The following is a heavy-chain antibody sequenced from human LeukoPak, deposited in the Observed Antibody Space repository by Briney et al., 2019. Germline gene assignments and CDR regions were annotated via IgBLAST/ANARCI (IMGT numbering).Heavy chain of an antibody. CDR2: ISPFNGNT. J-gene: IGHJ4*02. CDR1: GYTFTSHG. D-gene: IGHD3-10*01. CDR3: ARGSLGWGSEPEYFDY. V-gene: IGHV1-18*01. Sequence: ASVKVSCKASGYTFTSHGFSWVRQAPGQGLEWMGWISPFNGNTNYAEKFRARVTMTTDASTNTVAMELRSLRSDDTAIYYCARGSLGWGSEPEYFDYWGQGTLVTVSS.